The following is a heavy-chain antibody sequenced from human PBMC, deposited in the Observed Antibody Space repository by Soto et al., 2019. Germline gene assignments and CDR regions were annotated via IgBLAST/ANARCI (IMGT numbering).Heavy chain of an antibody. D-gene: IGHD2-2*02. CDR3: ARDRCSSTSCYIGENDAFGI. CDR1: GFTFSDYY. V-gene: IGHV3-11*01. J-gene: IGHJ3*02. Sequence: GGSLRLSCAASGFTFSDYYMSWIRQAPGKGLEWVSYISSSGSTIYYADSVKGRFTISRDNAKNSLYLQMNSLRAEDTAVYYCARDRCSSTSCYIGENDAFGIWGQGTMVTVSS. CDR2: ISSSGSTI.